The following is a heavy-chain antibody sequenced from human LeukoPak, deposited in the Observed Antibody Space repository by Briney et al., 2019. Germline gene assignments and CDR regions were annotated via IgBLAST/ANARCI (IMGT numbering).Heavy chain of an antibody. J-gene: IGHJ4*02. Sequence: GASVKVSCKASGGTFSSYAISWVRQAPGQGLEWMGRIIPILGIANYAQKVQGRVTITADKSTSTAYMELSSLRSEDTAMYYCARESYSGNPYFDYWGQGTLVTVSS. CDR1: GGTFSSYA. CDR3: ARESYSGNPYFDY. V-gene: IGHV1-69*04. D-gene: IGHD4-23*01. CDR2: IIPILGIA.